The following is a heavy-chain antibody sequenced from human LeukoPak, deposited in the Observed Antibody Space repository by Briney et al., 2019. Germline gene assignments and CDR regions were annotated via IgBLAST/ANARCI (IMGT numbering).Heavy chain of an antibody. J-gene: IGHJ1*01. CDR3: TSWGDTTAEYFQR. V-gene: IGHV3-7*01. Sequence: WXNWVRQAPGKGLEWVAHINPDGRDTYYVDSVKGRFTISRDNAQNSMYLQMNSLRVEDTAVYYCTSWGDTTAEYFQRWGQGTLVTVSS. D-gene: IGHD2-21*02. CDR2: INPDGRDT. CDR1: W.